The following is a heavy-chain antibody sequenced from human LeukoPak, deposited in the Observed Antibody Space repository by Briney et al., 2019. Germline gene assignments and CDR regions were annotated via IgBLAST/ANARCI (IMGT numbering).Heavy chain of an antibody. CDR3: AKHPGNFTGIVNYYYMDV. Sequence: GGSLRLSCAASGFTFSTFGMNWVRQAPGKGLEWVSIISYDGSNKYYADSVKGRFTISRDNSKNTLFLQMNSLRSEDTAVYYCAKHPGNFTGIVNYYYMDVWGKGTTVTVSS. CDR2: ISYDGSNK. CDR1: GFTFSTFG. V-gene: IGHV3-30*18. J-gene: IGHJ6*03. D-gene: IGHD3-16*02.